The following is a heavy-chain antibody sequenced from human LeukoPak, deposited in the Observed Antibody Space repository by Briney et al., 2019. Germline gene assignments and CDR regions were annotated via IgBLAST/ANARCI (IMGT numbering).Heavy chain of an antibody. CDR3: VKWTSNGDAFDI. J-gene: IGHJ3*02. V-gene: IGHV3-30*02. D-gene: IGHD2-8*01. Sequence: PGGSLRLSCAAPGFTFSNYAIHWVRQAPGKGLEWVAFIGYDGSNKDYADSVKGRFTISSDNSRTTLYMQMNSLRAEDTAVYYCVKWTSNGDAFDIWSQGTMVTVSS. CDR2: IGYDGSNK. CDR1: GFTFSNYA.